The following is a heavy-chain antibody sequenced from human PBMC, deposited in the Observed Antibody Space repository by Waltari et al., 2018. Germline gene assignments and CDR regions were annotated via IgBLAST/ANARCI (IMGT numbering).Heavy chain of an antibody. CDR2: VIPTFGTA. V-gene: IGHV1-69*01. Sequence: QVQLVQSGAEVKKPGSSVKVSCKASGGTFSSYAISWVRQAPGQGLEWMGGVIPTFGTANAAQKFQGRVTITADESTSTAYMELSSLRSEDTAVYYCARVGPDRGDSIGLAYSTDHWGQGTLVTVSS. J-gene: IGHJ4*02. CDR3: ARVGPDRGDSIGLAYSTDH. CDR1: GGTFSSYA. D-gene: IGHD2-21*02.